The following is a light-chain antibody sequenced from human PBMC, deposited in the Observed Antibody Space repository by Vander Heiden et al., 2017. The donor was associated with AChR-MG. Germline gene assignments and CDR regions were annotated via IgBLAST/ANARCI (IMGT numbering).Light chain of an antibody. CDR3: ASWDGTFCGV. V-gene: IGLV1-47*01. J-gene: IGLJ2*01. Sequence: VLTQPPSASGTPGQRVTISCSRNGASVENKYGHQYQQLPGTAPRLLNERKKRRPAGGPDRFSGSKSATSASLAISGLRSEDHAHYYCASWDGTFCGVFGGGTKLTVL. CDR1: GASVENKY. CDR2: RKK.